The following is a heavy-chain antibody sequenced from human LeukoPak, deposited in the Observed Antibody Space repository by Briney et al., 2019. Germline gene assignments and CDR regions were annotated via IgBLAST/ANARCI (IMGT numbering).Heavy chain of an antibody. V-gene: IGHV3-74*01. CDR1: GFTFSSYW. D-gene: IGHD1-14*01. Sequence: TGGSLRLSCAASGFTFSSYWMHWVRQVPGKGLVWVARINPGGSSITYADSVKGRFTISRDNAKNTLYLQMDSQRAEDTGVYYCARSNQADDYWGQGTLVTVSS. CDR2: INPGGSSI. J-gene: IGHJ4*02. CDR3: ARSNQADDY.